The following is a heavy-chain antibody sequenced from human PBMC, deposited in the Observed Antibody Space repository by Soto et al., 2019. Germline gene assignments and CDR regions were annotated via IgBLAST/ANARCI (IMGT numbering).Heavy chain of an antibody. CDR1: GGSISSGDYY. D-gene: IGHD3-22*01. Sequence: QVQLQESGPGLVKPSQTLSLTCTVSGGSISSGDYYWSWIRQPPGKGLEWIGEIYYSGSTYYNPSLKRRVTISVDTSKDQFSLNLSSLTAADTAVYYCARDPPYYYDSSGSKSSDAFDIWGQGTMVTVSS. CDR2: IYYSGST. CDR3: ARDPPYYYDSSGSKSSDAFDI. J-gene: IGHJ3*02. V-gene: IGHV4-30-4*01.